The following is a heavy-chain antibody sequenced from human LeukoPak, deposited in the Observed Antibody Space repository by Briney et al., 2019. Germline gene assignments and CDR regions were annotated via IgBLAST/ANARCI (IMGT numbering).Heavy chain of an antibody. V-gene: IGHV3-33*06. Sequence: RGSLRLSCAASGFTFSSYGMHWVRQAPGKRLEWVAVIWYDGSNKYYADSVKGRFTISRDNSKNTLYLQMNSLRAEDTAVYYCAKRSWDYGDRFDYWGQGTLVTVSS. CDR1: GFTFSSYG. CDR2: IWYDGSNK. CDR3: AKRSWDYGDRFDY. D-gene: IGHD4-17*01. J-gene: IGHJ4*02.